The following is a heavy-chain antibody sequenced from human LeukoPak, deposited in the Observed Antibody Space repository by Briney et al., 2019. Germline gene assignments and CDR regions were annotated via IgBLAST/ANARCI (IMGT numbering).Heavy chain of an antibody. V-gene: IGHV3-30*02. CDR1: GFTFSSYG. Sequence: GGSLRLSCAASGFTFSSYGMHWVRQAPGKGLEWVAFIRYDGSNKYYADSVKGRFTISRDNSKNTLYLQMNSLRAEDTAVYYCAKAGTVAGMRDWFDPWGQGTLVTVSS. CDR3: AKAGTVAGMRDWFDP. D-gene: IGHD6-19*01. CDR2: IRYDGSNK. J-gene: IGHJ5*02.